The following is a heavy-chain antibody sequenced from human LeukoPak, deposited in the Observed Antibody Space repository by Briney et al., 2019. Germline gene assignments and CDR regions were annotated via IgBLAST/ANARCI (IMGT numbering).Heavy chain of an antibody. V-gene: IGHV4-59*01. D-gene: IGHD2-15*01. Sequence: SQTLSLTCTVSGASLSSSYWTWIRQPPGKGLERIGYIYYSGTTNYNPSLKSRVTISVDTSKNQFTLKLSSVTAADTAVYYCARVLGYCSAGSCYPSFDYWGQGTLVTVSS. CDR3: ARVLGYCSAGSCYPSFDY. CDR2: IYYSGTT. CDR1: GASLSSSY. J-gene: IGHJ4*02.